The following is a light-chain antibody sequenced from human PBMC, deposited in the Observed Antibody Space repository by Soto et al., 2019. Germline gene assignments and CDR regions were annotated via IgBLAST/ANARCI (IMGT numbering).Light chain of an antibody. CDR2: EVN. J-gene: IGLJ1*01. CDR1: SSDVGNYNY. CDR3: SSFAVNNNYV. V-gene: IGLV2-8*01. Sequence: QSALTQPPSASGAPGQSVTISCIGTSSDVGNYNYVSWYQHHPGKAPKLMIFEVNKRPSGVPARFSGSKSDNTASLTISGLQAEDEADYYCSSFAVNNNYVFGSGTKLTVL.